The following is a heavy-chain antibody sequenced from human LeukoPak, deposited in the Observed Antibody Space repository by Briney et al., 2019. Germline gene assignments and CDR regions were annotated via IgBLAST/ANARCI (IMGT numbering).Heavy chain of an antibody. D-gene: IGHD3-10*01. CDR1: GGSISSYY. J-gene: IGHJ6*02. Sequence: SETLSLTCTVSGGSISSYYWSWIRQPPGKGLEWIGYIYYSGSTNYNPSLKSRVTISVDTSKNQFSLKLSSVTAADTAVYYCARGEGVLWFGELYQRRSNYYYYYGMDVWGQGTTVTVSS. CDR3: ARGEGVLWFGELYQRRSNYYYYYGMDV. V-gene: IGHV4-59*01. CDR2: IYYSGST.